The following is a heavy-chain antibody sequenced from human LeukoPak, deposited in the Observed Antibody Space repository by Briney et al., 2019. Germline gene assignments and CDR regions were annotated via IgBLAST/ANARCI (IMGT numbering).Heavy chain of an antibody. CDR2: INWNGGTT. Sequence: PGGSLGLSCAASGVDFDDHGMSWVRQAPGKGLEWLSGINWNGGTTDYADSVKGRFTISRDNAKNSLYLQMNSLRVEDTAFYYCVRDSGDYVGISYFDYWGQGTLVTVSS. D-gene: IGHD4-23*01. CDR3: VRDSGDYVGISYFDY. J-gene: IGHJ4*02. CDR1: GVDFDDHG. V-gene: IGHV3-20*04.